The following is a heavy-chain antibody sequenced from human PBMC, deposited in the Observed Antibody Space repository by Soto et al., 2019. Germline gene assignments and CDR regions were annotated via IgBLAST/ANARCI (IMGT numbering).Heavy chain of an antibody. V-gene: IGHV3-7*01. CDR2: MEQDGSET. CDR1: GFTFSTYW. Sequence: EVQLVESGGGLVQPGGSLRLSCAASGFTFSTYWMTWVRQPPGKGLEWGANMEQDGSETYYVDSVRGRFTVSRDNAKNSLYLQMNSLRVEDTAVYYCVCGGNFFIYWGQGTLVTVSP. D-gene: IGHD3-16*01. CDR3: VCGGNFFIY. J-gene: IGHJ4*02.